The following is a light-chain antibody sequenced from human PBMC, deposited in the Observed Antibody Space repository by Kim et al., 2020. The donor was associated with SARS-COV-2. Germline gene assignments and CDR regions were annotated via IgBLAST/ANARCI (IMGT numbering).Light chain of an antibody. J-gene: IGLJ2*01. V-gene: IGLV3-9*01. CDR1: NIGSKN. CDR3: QVWDSSNVV. Sequence: AALGQTARITWGGNNIGSKNVHWYLQKPGQAPVLVIYSDSNRPCGIPERFTGSNSGNAATLTISRAQAGDEADYYCQVWDSSNVVFGGGTQLTVL. CDR2: SDS.